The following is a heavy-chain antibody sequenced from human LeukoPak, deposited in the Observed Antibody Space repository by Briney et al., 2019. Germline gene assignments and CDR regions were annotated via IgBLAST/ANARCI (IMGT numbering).Heavy chain of an antibody. CDR2: ISSSGGTR. V-gene: IGHV3-48*03. J-gene: IGHJ4*02. CDR3: TRNGFSSGLDY. CDR1: GFTFSSYE. D-gene: IGHD6-19*01. Sequence: GGSLRLSCAASGFTFSSYEMSWVRQAPGKGLEWVSYISSSGGTRYYADSVKGRFTISRDDAKNSLYLQMNSLRAEDTAVYYCTRNGFSSGLDYWGQGTLVTVSS.